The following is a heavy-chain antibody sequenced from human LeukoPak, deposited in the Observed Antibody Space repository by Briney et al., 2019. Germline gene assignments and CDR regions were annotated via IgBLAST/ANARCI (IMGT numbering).Heavy chain of an antibody. V-gene: IGHV5-51*01. D-gene: IGHD2-15*01. CDR1: GYSFTSYW. Sequence: GESLKISCKGSGYSFTSYWIGWVRQMPGKGLEWMGIIYPGDSDTRYSPSFQGQVTISADKSISTAYLQWSSLKASDTAMYYCARHGRGGRYCSGGSCYELLSVIDYWGQGTLVTVSS. CDR3: ARHGRGGRYCSGGSCYELLSVIDY. CDR2: IYPGDSDT. J-gene: IGHJ4*02.